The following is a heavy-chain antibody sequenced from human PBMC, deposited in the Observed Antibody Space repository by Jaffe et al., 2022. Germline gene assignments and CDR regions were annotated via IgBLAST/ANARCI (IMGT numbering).Heavy chain of an antibody. Sequence: EVQLVESGGGLVQPGRSLRLSCAASGFTFDDYAMHWVRQAPGKGLEWVSGISWNSGSIGYADSVKGRFTISRDNAKNSLYLQMNSLRAEDTALYYCAKDIKGITMVQGVIINPPGAFDIWGQGTMVTVSS. V-gene: IGHV3-9*01. CDR3: AKDIKGITMVQGVIINPPGAFDI. CDR2: ISWNSGSI. CDR1: GFTFDDYA. D-gene: IGHD3-10*01. J-gene: IGHJ3*02.